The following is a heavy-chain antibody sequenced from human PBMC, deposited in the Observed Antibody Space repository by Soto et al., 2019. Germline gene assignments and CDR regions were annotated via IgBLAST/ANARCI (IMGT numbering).Heavy chain of an antibody. CDR2: ISDDGRNK. Sequence: QVQLVESGGGVVQPGRSLRLSCAASGFTFSSHGMHWVRQAPGKGLEWVAVISDDGRNKYYADSVKGRFTISRDNSKNTLFLQMDSLRGEDTAVYYCSDPYHGMDVW. V-gene: IGHV3-30*03. CDR1: GFTFSSHG. CDR3: SDPYHGMDV. J-gene: IGHJ6*01.